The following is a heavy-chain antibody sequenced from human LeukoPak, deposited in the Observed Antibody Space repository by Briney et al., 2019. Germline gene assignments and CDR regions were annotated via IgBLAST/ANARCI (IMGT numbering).Heavy chain of an antibody. CDR1: GGSFSSSSYY. CDR3: ARRGERWLQNLYYFDF. V-gene: IGHV4-39*01. J-gene: IGHJ4*02. D-gene: IGHD5-24*01. Sequence: SETLTLTCTVSGGSFSSSSYYWGWIRQPPGKGLEWIMSIYYSGSTYYNPSLKSRVTISVDTSKNQFHLKLSSVTAADTADYYWARRGERWLQNLYYFDFWGQGTLVTVSS. CDR2: IYYSGST.